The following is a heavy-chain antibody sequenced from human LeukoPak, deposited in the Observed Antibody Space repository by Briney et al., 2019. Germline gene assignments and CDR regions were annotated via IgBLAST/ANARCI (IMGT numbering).Heavy chain of an antibody. CDR3: ARDGEGYCSSTSCYGTY. CDR2: ISAYSGNT. CDR1: GYTFTSYG. J-gene: IGHJ4*02. Sequence: ASVKVSCKASGYTFTSYGINWVRQAPGQGLEWMGWISAYSGNTNYAQRFQDRVSMTTDTSTSTAYMELRSLRSDDTAVYYCARDGEGYCSSTSCYGTYWGQGTLVTVSS. D-gene: IGHD2-2*01. V-gene: IGHV1-18*01.